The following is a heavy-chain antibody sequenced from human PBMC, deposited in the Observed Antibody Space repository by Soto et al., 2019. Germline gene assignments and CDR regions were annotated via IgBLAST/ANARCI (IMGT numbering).Heavy chain of an antibody. Sequence: QVQLQQWGAGLLKPSETLSLTCAVYGGSFSGNYWSWIRQPPGKGLEWIGEINHSGSTNYNPSLKSRVTISVDTSKNQFSLTLTSVTAADTAVYYCARGVGYYDFWSAYYNYYYYMDVWGKGTTVTVSS. CDR3: ARGVGYYDFWSAYYNYYYYMDV. J-gene: IGHJ6*03. V-gene: IGHV4-34*01. CDR1: GGSFSGNY. D-gene: IGHD3-3*01. CDR2: INHSGST.